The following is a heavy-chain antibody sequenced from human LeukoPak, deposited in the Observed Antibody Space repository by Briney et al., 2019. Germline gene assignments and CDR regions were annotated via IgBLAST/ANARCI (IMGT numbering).Heavy chain of an antibody. V-gene: IGHV1-46*01. D-gene: IGHD3-22*01. CDR1: GYTFTSYY. J-gene: IGHJ3*02. Sequence: ASVKVSCKASGYTFTSYYMHWVRQAPGQGLEWMGIINPSGGSTIYAQKFQGRVTMTEDTSTDTAYMQLSSLRSEDTAVYYCATDLGMILVPDAFDMWGQGTMVTVSS. CDR3: ATDLGMILVPDAFDM. CDR2: INPSGGST.